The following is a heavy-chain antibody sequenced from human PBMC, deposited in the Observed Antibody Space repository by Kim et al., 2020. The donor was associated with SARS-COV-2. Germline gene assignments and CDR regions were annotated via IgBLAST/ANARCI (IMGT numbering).Heavy chain of an antibody. CDR2: INHSGST. D-gene: IGHD2-15*01. CDR1: GGSFSGYY. J-gene: IGHJ6*03. CDR3: ARESGHMVVVVVAPYYDYYMDV. Sequence: SETLSLTCAVYGGSFSGYYWSWIRQPPGKGLEWIGEINHSGSTNYNPSLKSRVTISVDTSKNQFSLKLSSVTAADTAVYYCARESGHMVVVVVAPYYDYYMDVWGKGTTVTVSS. V-gene: IGHV4-34*01.